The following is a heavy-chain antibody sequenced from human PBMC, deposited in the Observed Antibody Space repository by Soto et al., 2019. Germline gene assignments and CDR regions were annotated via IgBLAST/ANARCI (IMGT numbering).Heavy chain of an antibody. V-gene: IGHV4-30-2*01. Sequence: QLQLQESGSGLVKPSQTLSLTCAVSGGSISSGGYSWSWIRQPPGKGLEWIGYIYHSGSTYYNPSLKSRVTISADRSKNQFSLKLSSVTAADTAVYYCARGWTYGDLFALNSWGQGTLVTVSS. CDR2: IYHSGST. J-gene: IGHJ5*02. D-gene: IGHD4-17*01. CDR1: GGSISSGGYS. CDR3: ARGWTYGDLFALNS.